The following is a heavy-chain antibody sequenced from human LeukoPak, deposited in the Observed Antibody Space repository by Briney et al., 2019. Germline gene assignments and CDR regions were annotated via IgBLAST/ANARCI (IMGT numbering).Heavy chain of an antibody. CDR2: ISYDGSNE. CDR1: GFTFSSYV. Sequence: GRSLRLSCAASGFTFSSYVMHWVRQAPGKGLEWVAIISYDGSNEYYADSVKGRFTISRDNSKNTLYLQMNSLRAEDTAVYYCARAYLQGAFDIWGQGTMVTVSS. V-gene: IGHV3-30*04. CDR3: ARAYLQGAFDI. J-gene: IGHJ3*02.